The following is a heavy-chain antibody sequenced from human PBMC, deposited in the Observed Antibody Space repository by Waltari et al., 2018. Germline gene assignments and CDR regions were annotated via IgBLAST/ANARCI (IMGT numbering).Heavy chain of an antibody. CDR2: IVPSDSST. CDR1: GYTFSDYK. CDR3: AIAGAGNFDL. Sequence: EVQLVQSGVAVKKPGESLRISCKGSGYTFSDYKITWGRQMPGKGLEWMGSIVPSDSSTNYSPSFQGHVTISLDKSISTAYLQWNSLEASDTAIFYCAIAGAGNFDLWGRGTLVTVSS. D-gene: IGHD6-19*01. J-gene: IGHJ2*01. V-gene: IGHV5-10-1*03.